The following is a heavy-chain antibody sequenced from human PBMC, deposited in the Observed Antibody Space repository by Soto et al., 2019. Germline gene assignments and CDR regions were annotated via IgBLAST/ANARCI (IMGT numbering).Heavy chain of an antibody. J-gene: IGHJ6*02. CDR1: GFTFSSYG. Sequence: SLTVSCAGSGFTFSSYGLHWVRQAPGKGLEWVAVISYDGSNKYYADSVKGRFTISRDNSKNTLYLQMNSLRAEDTAVYYCAKDLAPYDFWSGPYYYYYGMDVWGQGTTVTVSS. CDR3: AKDLAPYDFWSGPYYYYYGMDV. D-gene: IGHD3-3*01. V-gene: IGHV3-30*18. CDR2: ISYDGSNK.